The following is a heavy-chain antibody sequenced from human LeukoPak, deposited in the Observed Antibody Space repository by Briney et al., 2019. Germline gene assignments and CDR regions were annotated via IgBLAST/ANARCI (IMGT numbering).Heavy chain of an antibody. CDR2: IYSGGST. CDR3: AREGPGIVGATFDY. CDR1: GFTVSSNY. Sequence: GGSLRLSCAASGFTVSSNYMSWVRQAPGKGLEWVSVIYSGGSTYYAESVKGRFTISRDNSKNTLYLQMNSLRAEDTAVDYCAREGPGIVGATFDYWGQGTLVTVSS. D-gene: IGHD1-26*01. V-gene: IGHV3-66*02. J-gene: IGHJ4*02.